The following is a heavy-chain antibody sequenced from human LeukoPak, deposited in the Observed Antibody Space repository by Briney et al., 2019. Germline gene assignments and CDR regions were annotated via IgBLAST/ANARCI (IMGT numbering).Heavy chain of an antibody. J-gene: IGHJ6*03. Sequence: GRSLRLSCAASGFTFSSYGMHWVRQAPGKGLEWVAVISYDGSNKYYADSVKGRFTISRDNSKNTLYLQMNSLRAEDTAVYYCARNAYYDFWSGPAYYMDVWGKGTTVTVSS. V-gene: IGHV3-30*03. CDR1: GFTFSSYG. D-gene: IGHD3-3*01. CDR2: ISYDGSNK. CDR3: ARNAYYDFWSGPAYYMDV.